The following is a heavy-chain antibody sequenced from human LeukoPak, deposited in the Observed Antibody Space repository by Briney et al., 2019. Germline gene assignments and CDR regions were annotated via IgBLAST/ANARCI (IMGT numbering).Heavy chain of an antibody. CDR3: AKAVLGDDAFDI. J-gene: IGHJ3*02. D-gene: IGHD3-16*01. Sequence: GGSLRLSCAASGFTFDDYAMHWVRQAPGKGLEWVSFIGGDGGNTHYADSVKGRVTISRDNRQNSLYLQMNSLRTEDTALYYCAKAVLGDDAFDIWGRGTMVTVSS. CDR2: IGGDGGNT. V-gene: IGHV3-43*02. CDR1: GFTFDDYA.